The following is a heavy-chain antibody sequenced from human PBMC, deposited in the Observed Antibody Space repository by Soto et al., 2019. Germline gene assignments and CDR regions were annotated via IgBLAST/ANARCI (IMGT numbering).Heavy chain of an antibody. CDR1: GGTFSSYA. V-gene: IGHV1-69*13. Sequence: VKVSCKASGGTFSSYAISWVRQAPGQGLEWMGGIIPIFGTANYAQKFQGRVTITADKSTSTAYMELSSLRSEDTAVYYCARGLYSGYDYRPMAEGLYYYGMDVGGQGTTVTVS. D-gene: IGHD5-12*01. CDR3: ARGLYSGYDYRPMAEGLYYYGMDV. J-gene: IGHJ6*02. CDR2: IIPIFGTA.